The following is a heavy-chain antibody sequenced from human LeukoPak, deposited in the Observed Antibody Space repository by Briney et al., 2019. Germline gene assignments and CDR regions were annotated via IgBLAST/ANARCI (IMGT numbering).Heavy chain of an antibody. V-gene: IGHV3-11*01. CDR1: GFTFSDYY. CDR2: ISSSGSTI. CDR3: AKDYCTNGVCYLNYFDY. D-gene: IGHD2-8*01. J-gene: IGHJ4*02. Sequence: PGGSLRLSCAASGFTFSDYYMSWIRQAPGKGLEWVSYISSSGSTIYYADSVKGRFTISRDNSRNSLYLQMNSLRTEDTALYYCAKDYCTNGVCYLNYFDYWGQGTLVTVSS.